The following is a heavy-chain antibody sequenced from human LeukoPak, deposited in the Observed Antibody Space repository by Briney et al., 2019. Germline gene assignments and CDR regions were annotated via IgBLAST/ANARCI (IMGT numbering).Heavy chain of an antibody. V-gene: IGHV4-34*01. J-gene: IGHJ3*02. CDR1: GGSFSGYY. CDR3: ARGPVTADAFDI. D-gene: IGHD4-17*01. CDR2: INHSGST. Sequence: KPSETLSLTCAVYGGSFSGYYWSWIRQPPGKGLEWIGEINHSGSTNYNPSPKSRVTISVDTSKNQFSLKLSSVTAADTAVYYCARGPVTADAFDIWGQGTMVTVSS.